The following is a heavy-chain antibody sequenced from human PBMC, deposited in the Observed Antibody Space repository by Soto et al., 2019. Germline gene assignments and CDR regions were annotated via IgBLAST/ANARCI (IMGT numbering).Heavy chain of an antibody. Sequence: QVQLQESGPGLVKPSQTLSLTCTVSGGSISSGGYYWSWIRQHPGKGLEWIGYIYYSGSTYYNPSVKRQLTISADTSNIHVSLKLSSVTAADTGVYYCAREPDVWGQGTTVNASS. CDR1: GGSISSGGYY. V-gene: IGHV4-31*01. CDR2: IYYSGST. J-gene: IGHJ6*02. CDR3: AREPDV.